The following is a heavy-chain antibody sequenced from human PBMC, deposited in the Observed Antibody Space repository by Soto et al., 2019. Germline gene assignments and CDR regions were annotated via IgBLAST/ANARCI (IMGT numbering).Heavy chain of an antibody. D-gene: IGHD2-8*01. CDR2: LVVGSGNT. J-gene: IGHJ4*02. CDR1: GFMFTSSA. V-gene: IGHV1-58*01. Sequence: SVKVSCKTSGFMFTSSAVQWVRQARGQRLEWIGWLVVGSGNTHYAQHFQERVTMTRDTSISTAYLELSNLRSDDTAFYYCATLKQAPNGIDFWGQGTLVTVSS. CDR3: ATLKQAPNGIDF.